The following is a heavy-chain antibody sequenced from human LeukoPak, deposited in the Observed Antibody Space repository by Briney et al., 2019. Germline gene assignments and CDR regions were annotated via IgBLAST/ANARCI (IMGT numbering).Heavy chain of an antibody. V-gene: IGHV3-33*06. CDR3: AKDSYGDYDKRGVNYFHY. CDR2: IWYDGNNK. Sequence: PGGSLRLSCAASGFSFSSYGMHLVRQAPGKGLEWVAVIWYDGNNKYYADSVKGRFTISRDNSKNTLYLQMNSLRAEDTAVYYCAKDSYGDYDKRGVNYFHYWGQGTLVTVSS. J-gene: IGHJ4*02. CDR1: GFSFSSYG. D-gene: IGHD4-17*01.